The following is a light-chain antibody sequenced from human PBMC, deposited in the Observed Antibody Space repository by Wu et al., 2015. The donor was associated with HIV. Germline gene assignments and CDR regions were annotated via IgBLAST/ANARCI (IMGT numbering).Light chain of an antibody. J-gene: IGKJ1*01. CDR1: QSIRTW. CDR2: KAS. V-gene: IGKV1-5*03. Sequence: DIQMTQSPSSLSAFVGDSVTITCRASQSIRTWLAWYQQKPGKAPKLLIYKASNLESGVPSRFSGSGSGTEFTLTISSLQPDDFATYYCQQYNSYPWTFGQGTKVEIK. CDR3: QQYNSYPWT.